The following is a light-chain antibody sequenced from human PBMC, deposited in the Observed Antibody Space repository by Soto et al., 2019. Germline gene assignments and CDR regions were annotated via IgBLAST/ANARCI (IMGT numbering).Light chain of an antibody. J-gene: IGKJ4*01. CDR3: QQHNNLPFT. V-gene: IGKV1-33*01. CDR2: DAS. CDR1: HDIINS. Sequence: DVQMTQPPSSLSASVGDRVTITCQASHDIINSLNWYHQKSRRAPKLLISDASNLEPGVPPRISGSGSGTTFTFTISDLQPEDIGDYYCQQHNNLPFTFGGGTKVDIK.